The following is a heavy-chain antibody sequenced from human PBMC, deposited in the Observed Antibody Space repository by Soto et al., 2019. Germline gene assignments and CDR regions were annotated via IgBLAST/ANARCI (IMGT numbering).Heavy chain of an antibody. CDR1: GASVNSGSSY. Sequence: SQTRSRTCSVSGASVNSGSSYWTWIRQPPGKGLEWIGYLYRSGTTNYNPSLKSRVTISVDTSKRQFSLKLTSVTAADTAVYYCARGEILYAGSGYQSFYFDYWGQGTLVTVSS. D-gene: IGHD3-22*01. V-gene: IGHV4-61*01. CDR2: LYRSGTT. J-gene: IGHJ4*02. CDR3: ARGEILYAGSGYQSFYFDY.